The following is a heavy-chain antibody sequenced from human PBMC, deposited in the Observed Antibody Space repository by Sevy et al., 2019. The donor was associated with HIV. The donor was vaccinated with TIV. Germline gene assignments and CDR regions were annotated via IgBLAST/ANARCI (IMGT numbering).Heavy chain of an antibody. CDR1: GFTFTTSA. CDR2: IVVGSGNT. V-gene: IGHV1-58*01. Sequence: ASMKVSCKASGFTFTTSAVQWVRQARGQRLEWTGWIVVGSGNTNYAQKFQERVTISRDMSTSTAYMELSSLKSEDTAVYYCAALHHLSYGYSCDIWGQGTMVTVSS. D-gene: IGHD1-26*01. J-gene: IGHJ3*02. CDR3: AALHHLSYGYSCDI.